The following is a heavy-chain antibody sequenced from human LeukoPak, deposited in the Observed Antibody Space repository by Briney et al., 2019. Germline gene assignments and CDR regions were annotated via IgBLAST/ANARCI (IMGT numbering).Heavy chain of an antibody. D-gene: IGHD6-6*01. CDR3: ARDFGYSSSGPLGY. J-gene: IGHJ4*02. V-gene: IGHV4-4*02. CDR2: IYHSGST. CDR1: GGSISSSNW. Sequence: SETLSLTCAVSGGSISSSNWWSWVRQPPGKGLEWIGEIYHSGSTNYNPSLKSRVTISVDKSKNQFSLKLSSVTAADTAVYYCARDFGYSSSGPLGYWGQGTLVTVSS.